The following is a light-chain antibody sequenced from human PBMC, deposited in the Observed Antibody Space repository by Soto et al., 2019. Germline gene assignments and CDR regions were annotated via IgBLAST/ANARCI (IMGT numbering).Light chain of an antibody. CDR2: DTS. CDR1: QSVSTY. V-gene: IGKV3-11*01. Sequence: ENVLTQSPATLSLSPGERATLSCRASQSVSTYLAWYQQKPGQAPRLLIYDTSNRATGIPARFSGSGSGTDFTLTISSLEPEDFAVYYCQQRSNWPPMWTF. CDR3: QQRSNWPPMWT. J-gene: IGKJ1*01.